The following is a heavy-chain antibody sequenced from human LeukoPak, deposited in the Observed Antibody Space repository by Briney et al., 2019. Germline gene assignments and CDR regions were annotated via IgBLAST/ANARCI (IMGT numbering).Heavy chain of an antibody. D-gene: IGHD5-24*01. J-gene: IGHJ4*02. CDR2: IYPDDSDT. Sequence: GDPLMISCEGSGYRFADCWIAWVRQVPGKDLEWMGIIYPDDSDTRYSPSFLGQVTISADKSISTAYLQWSSLKASDTAMYYCARPVEMATSPFDYWGQGTLVTVSS. CDR1: GYRFADCW. V-gene: IGHV5-51*01. CDR3: ARPVEMATSPFDY.